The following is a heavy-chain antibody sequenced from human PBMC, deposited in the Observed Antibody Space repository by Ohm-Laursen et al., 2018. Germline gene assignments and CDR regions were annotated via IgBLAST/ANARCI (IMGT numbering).Heavy chain of an antibody. D-gene: IGHD1-26*01. J-gene: IGHJ4*02. Sequence: SDTLFLTCTISGGAISSYYWSWIRQPAGKGLEWIGRINISGTNYNPSLKSRVTISVDTSKNQFSLNLSSVTAADTAVYYCAGRGYWGQGTLVTVSS. CDR1: GGAISSYY. CDR2: INISGT. CDR3: AGRGY. V-gene: IGHV4-4*07.